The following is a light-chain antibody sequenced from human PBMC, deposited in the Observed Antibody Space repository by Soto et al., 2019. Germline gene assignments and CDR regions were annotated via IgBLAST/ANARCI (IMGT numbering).Light chain of an antibody. CDR1: QTISSNN. J-gene: IGKJ1*01. CDR3: QQYGSWT. V-gene: IGKV3-20*01. CDR2: GTS. Sequence: EIVLTQSPGTLSVSPGERATLSCRASQTISSNNLAWYQQKPGQAPSLLIYGTSSRATGIPDRFSGSGSGTHFTITISRLEPEDSAIYYCQQYGSWTFGQGTKVEL.